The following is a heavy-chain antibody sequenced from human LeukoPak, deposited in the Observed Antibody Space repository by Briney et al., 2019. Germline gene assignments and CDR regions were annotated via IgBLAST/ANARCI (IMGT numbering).Heavy chain of an antibody. V-gene: IGHV4-59*08. CDR1: GGSISSYY. D-gene: IGHD3-10*01. CDR2: IYYSGST. J-gene: IGHJ4*02. CDR3: ASTSRGHLGDFDY. Sequence: PSETLSLTCTVSGGSISSYYWNWIRQPPGKGLEWIAYIYYSGSTNYNPSLKSRVTISVDTSKNQFSLKLSSVTAADTAVYYCASTSRGHLGDFDYWGQGTLVTVSS.